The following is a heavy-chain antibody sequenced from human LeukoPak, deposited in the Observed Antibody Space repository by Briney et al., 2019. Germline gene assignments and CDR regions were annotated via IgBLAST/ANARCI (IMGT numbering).Heavy chain of an antibody. V-gene: IGHV4-59*08. J-gene: IGHJ4*02. D-gene: IGHD4-17*01. CDR2: IYYSGST. CDR1: GGSISSYY. CDR3: ATAAVTSLTAGDY. Sequence: SETLSLTCTVSGGSISSYYWSWIRQPPGKGLEWIGYIYYSGSTNYNPSLKSRVTISVDTSKNQFSLKLSSVTAADTAVYYCATAAVTSLTAGDYWGQGTLVTVSS.